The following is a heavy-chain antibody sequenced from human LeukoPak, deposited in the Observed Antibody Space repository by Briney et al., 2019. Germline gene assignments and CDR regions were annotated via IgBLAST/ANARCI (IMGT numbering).Heavy chain of an antibody. D-gene: IGHD2-21*02. CDR1: GGTFSSYA. CDR2: IIPILGIA. J-gene: IGHJ3*02. Sequence: GASVKVSCKASGGTFSSYAISWMRQAPGQGLEWMGRIIPILGIANYAQKFQGRVTITADKSTSTAYMELSSLRSEDTAVYYCARPVVVTATRQSKIDDAFDIWGQGTMVTVSS. CDR3: ARPVVVTATRQSKIDDAFDI. V-gene: IGHV1-69*04.